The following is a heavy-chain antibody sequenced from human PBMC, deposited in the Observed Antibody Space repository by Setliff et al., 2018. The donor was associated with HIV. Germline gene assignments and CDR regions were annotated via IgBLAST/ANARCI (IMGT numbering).Heavy chain of an antibody. CDR2: ISNGSPTI. CDR3: ARDSRARGIEYGMDV. CDR1: GFTFSDSN. V-gene: IGHV3-48*04. D-gene: IGHD3-16*01. Sequence: GGSLRLSCAASGFTFSDSNMNWVRQTPGKGLEWLSHISNGSPTIYYADSVKGRFTISRDNAKKSLYLQMNSLRAEDTAVYYCARDSRARGIEYGMDVWGQGTTVTVSS. J-gene: IGHJ6*02.